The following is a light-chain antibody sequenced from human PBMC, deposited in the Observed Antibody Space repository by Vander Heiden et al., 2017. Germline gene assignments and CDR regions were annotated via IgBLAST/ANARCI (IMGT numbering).Light chain of an antibody. Sequence: SAELTQDPAVSVALGQTARITCQGDSLRSYYAIWYQQKPGQAPVLVIYGKNNRPSGIPDRFSGSSSGNTASLTITGAQAEDEADYYCNSRDSSGNLVVFGGGTKLTVL. CDR2: GKN. J-gene: IGLJ2*01. CDR1: SLRSYY. V-gene: IGLV3-19*01. CDR3: NSRDSSGNLVV.